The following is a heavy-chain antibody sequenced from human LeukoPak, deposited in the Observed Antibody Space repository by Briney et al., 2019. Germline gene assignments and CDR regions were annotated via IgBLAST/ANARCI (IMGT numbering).Heavy chain of an antibody. Sequence: GGSLRLSCAASGFTFDDYSMRWVRQAPGKGLEWVSDISWNSGSIGYADSVKGRFAISRDNAKNSLYLQMNSLRAEDTALYYCAKDTAAPGLNWFDPWGQGTLVTVSS. CDR1: GFTFDDYS. J-gene: IGHJ5*02. D-gene: IGHD6-13*01. CDR2: ISWNSGSI. V-gene: IGHV3-9*01. CDR3: AKDTAAPGLNWFDP.